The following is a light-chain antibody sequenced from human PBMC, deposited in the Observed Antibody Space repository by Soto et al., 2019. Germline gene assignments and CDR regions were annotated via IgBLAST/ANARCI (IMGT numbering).Light chain of an antibody. J-gene: IGKJ5*01. CDR2: WAS. CDR1: QSILYNSNNKNY. CDR3: QQYFSTLVT. Sequence: DIVMTQSPDSLAVSLGETATLNCKSSQSILYNSNNKNYLAWYQQRPGHPPNLLFYWASVRESGVPDRFSASGSGTDFTLTISSLQPEDVAIYYCQQYFSTLVTFGQGTRLDIK. V-gene: IGKV4-1*01.